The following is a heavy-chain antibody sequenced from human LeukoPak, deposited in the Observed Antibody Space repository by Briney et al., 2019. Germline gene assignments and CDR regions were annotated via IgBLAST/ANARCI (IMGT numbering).Heavy chain of an antibody. CDR1: GFTFSSYS. CDR3: ARMGRGSGRLMDV. Sequence: GGSLRLSCAASGFTFSSYSMNWVRQAPGKGLEWVSSISSSSYIYYADSVKGRFTISRDNAKNSLYLQMNSLRAEDTAVYYCARMGRGSGRLMDVWGQGTTVTVSS. CDR2: ISSSSYI. J-gene: IGHJ6*02. V-gene: IGHV3-21*01. D-gene: IGHD3-10*01.